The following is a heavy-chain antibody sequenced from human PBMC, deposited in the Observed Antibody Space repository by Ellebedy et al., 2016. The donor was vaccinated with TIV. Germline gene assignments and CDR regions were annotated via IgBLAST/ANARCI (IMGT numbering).Heavy chain of an antibody. CDR2: SYDGSNR. D-gene: IGHD3-9*01. J-gene: IGHJ3*02. CDR3: AREAYYDILTGPLRAFDI. Sequence: PGGSLRLSCAASGILFSSSGFHWVRQAPGKGLEWVASYDGSNRDYADSVKGRFTISRDNSKTTLYLQMNSLRAEDTAVYYCAREAYYDILTGPLRAFDIWGQGTMVTVSS. CDR1: GILFSSSG. V-gene: IGHV3-30*01.